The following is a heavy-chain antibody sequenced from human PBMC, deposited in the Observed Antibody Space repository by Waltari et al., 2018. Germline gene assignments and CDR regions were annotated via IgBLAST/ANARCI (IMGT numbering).Heavy chain of an antibody. Sequence: QVQLVESGGGVVQPGRSLRLSCAASGFTFSSYGMHWVRQAPGKGLGWVAVILYDGSNKYYADSVKGRFTISRDNSKNTLYLQMNSLRAEDTAVYYCARGEGRFLEPIGYWGQGTLVTVSS. J-gene: IGHJ4*02. CDR3: ARGEGRFLEPIGY. V-gene: IGHV3-33*01. D-gene: IGHD3-3*01. CDR2: ILYDGSNK. CDR1: GFTFSSYG.